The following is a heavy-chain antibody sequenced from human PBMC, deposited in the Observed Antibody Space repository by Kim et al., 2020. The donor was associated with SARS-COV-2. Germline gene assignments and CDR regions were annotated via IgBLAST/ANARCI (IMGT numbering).Heavy chain of an antibody. Sequence: PSLQGQVTISADKSISTAYLPWSSLKASDTAIYYCARHREPYSYGRPFDYWGQGTLVTVSS. CDR3: ARHREPYSYGRPFDY. D-gene: IGHD5-18*01. V-gene: IGHV5-51*01. J-gene: IGHJ4*02.